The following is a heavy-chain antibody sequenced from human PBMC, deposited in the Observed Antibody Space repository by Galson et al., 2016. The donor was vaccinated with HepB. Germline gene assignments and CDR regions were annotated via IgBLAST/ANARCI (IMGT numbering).Heavy chain of an antibody. J-gene: IGHJ6*02. CDR3: ARACSVTCGGDPFYYAMDV. V-gene: IGHV3-72*01. CDR1: GFSFSDHY. D-gene: IGHD2-21*02. CDR2: IRRKVNSYTT. Sequence: SLRLSCAASGFSFSDHYMDWVRQAPGKGLEWVGRIRRKVNSYTTEYAASVRGRFTISRDDSGDSLYLQMNSLKTEDTAVYYCARACSVTCGGDPFYYAMDVWGQGTTVTVSS.